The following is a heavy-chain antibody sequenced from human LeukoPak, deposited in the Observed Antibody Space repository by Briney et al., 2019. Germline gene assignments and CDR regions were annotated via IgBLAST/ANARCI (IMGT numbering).Heavy chain of an antibody. CDR2: INHSGST. CDR1: GGSFSGYY. D-gene: IGHD5-18*01. J-gene: IGHJ4*02. Sequence: SETLSLTCAVYGGSFSGYYWSWIRQPPGKGLEWIGEINHSGSTNYNPSLKSRVTISVDTSKNQSSLKLSSVTAADTAVYYCARAPFFRGYSGVDYWGQGTLVTVSS. CDR3: ARAPFFRGYSGVDY. V-gene: IGHV4-34*01.